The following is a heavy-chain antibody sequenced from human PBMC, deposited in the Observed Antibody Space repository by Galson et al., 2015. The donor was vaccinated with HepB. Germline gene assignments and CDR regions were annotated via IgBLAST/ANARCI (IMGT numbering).Heavy chain of an antibody. D-gene: IGHD3-22*01. V-gene: IGHV3-30*04. CDR2: ISYDGSNK. J-gene: IGHJ3*02. CDR1: GFTFSNYA. Sequence: SLRLSCAASGFTFSNYAINWVRQAPGKGLEWVAVISYDGSNKYYADSVKGRFTISRDNSKNTLYLQMNSLRAEDTAVYYCATLGGYYYDSSGAFDIWGQGTMVTVSS. CDR3: ATLGGYYYDSSGAFDI.